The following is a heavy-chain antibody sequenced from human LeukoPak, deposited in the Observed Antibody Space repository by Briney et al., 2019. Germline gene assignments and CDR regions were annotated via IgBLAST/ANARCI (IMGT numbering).Heavy chain of an antibody. D-gene: IGHD2-2*01. CDR2: ITPVTGNT. J-gene: IGHJ4*02. CDR1: GYTFISYA. V-gene: IGHV1-3*01. Sequence: ASVKVSCKASGYTFISYAMHWVRQAPGQRLEWMGWITPVTGNTKYSQKFQGRVTITRDTSASTAYMELSSLRSEDTAVYYCARDRSQLLGDCWGQGTLVTVSS. CDR3: ARDRSQLLGDC.